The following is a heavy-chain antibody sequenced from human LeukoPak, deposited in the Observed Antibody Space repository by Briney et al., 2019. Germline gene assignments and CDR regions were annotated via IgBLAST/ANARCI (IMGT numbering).Heavy chain of an antibody. V-gene: IGHV3-66*02. CDR3: ARGDRYSSSWYDY. Sequence: GGSLRLSCAASGFTVSSNYMSWVRQAPGKGLEWVSVIYSGGSTYYADSVKGRFTISRGNSKNTLYLQMNSLRAEDTAVYYCARGDRYSSSWYDYWGQGTLVTVSS. D-gene: IGHD6-13*01. J-gene: IGHJ4*02. CDR2: IYSGGST. CDR1: GFTVSSNY.